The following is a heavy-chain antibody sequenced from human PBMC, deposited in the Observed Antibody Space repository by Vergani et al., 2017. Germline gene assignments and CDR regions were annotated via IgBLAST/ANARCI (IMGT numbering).Heavy chain of an antibody. CDR1: GFRVTTYY. V-gene: IGHV3-66*02. J-gene: IGHJ4*01. Sequence: VELLESGGGLAQPGGSLGVSCSASGFRVTTYYMSWVRQAPGKGLEWVSVIKSDGRTSYAESVRGRFTISRDTSRNAVYLQMNILRVEDTGVYYCTRSEXSGTTCYGHYFDLWGHGSLVTVSS. D-gene: IGHD5-12*01. CDR2: IKSDGRT. CDR3: TRSEXSGTTCYGHYFDL.